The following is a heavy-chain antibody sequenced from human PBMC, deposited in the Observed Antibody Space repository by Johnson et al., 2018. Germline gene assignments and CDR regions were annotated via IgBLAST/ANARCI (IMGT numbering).Heavy chain of an antibody. CDR1: GGTFSSYT. Sequence: QVQLVESGAEVKKPGSSXKVSCKASGGTFSSYTISWVRQAPGQGLEWMGRIIPILGIANYALKFQGRVTITADKSTSKAYMELSSLRAEDTAGYYWAREEALRPGGYYMDVWGKGTTVTVSS. V-gene: IGHV1-69*09. D-gene: IGHD2-15*01. CDR3: AREEALRPGGYYMDV. CDR2: IIPILGIA. J-gene: IGHJ6*03.